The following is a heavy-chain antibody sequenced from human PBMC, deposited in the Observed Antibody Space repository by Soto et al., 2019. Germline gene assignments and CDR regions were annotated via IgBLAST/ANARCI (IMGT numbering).Heavy chain of an antibody. CDR2: IYYSGST. CDR3: ARVRFGELVYNWFDP. CDR1: GGSISSGGYY. V-gene: IGHV4-61*08. J-gene: IGHJ5*02. D-gene: IGHD3-10*01. Sequence: PSETLSLTCTVSGGSISSGGYYWSWIRQPPGKGLEWIGYIYYSGSTNYNPSLKSRVTISVDTSKNQFSLKLSSVTAADTAVYYCARVRFGELVYNWFDPWGQGTLVTVSS.